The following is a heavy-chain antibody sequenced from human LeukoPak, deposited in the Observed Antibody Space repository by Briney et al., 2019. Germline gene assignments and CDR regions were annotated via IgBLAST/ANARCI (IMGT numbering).Heavy chain of an antibody. CDR1: AGSISSYY. Sequence: SETLSLTCTVSAGSISSYYWSWIRQPAGKGLEWIGRIYTSGSTNYNPSLKSRVTMSVDTSKNQFSLKLSSATAADTAVYYCARGTYGDSLLSLDYWGQGTLVTVSS. CDR3: ARGTYGDSLLSLDY. J-gene: IGHJ4*02. V-gene: IGHV4-4*07. CDR2: IYTSGST. D-gene: IGHD4-17*01.